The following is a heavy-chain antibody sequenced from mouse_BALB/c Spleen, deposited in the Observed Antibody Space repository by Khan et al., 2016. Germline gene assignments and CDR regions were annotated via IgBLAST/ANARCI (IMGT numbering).Heavy chain of an antibody. CDR2: INTYTGEP. CDR1: GYTFTNYG. D-gene: IGHD2-1*01. V-gene: IGHV9-3-1*01. CDR3: ARGGNYFDV. Sequence: QIQLVQSGPELKKPGETVKISCKASGYTFTNYGMNWVKQAPGKGLKWMGWINTYTGEPTYADDFKGRFAFSLETSASTAYLQINNLKNEDTATYFGARGGNYFDVWGAGTTVTVSS. J-gene: IGHJ1*01.